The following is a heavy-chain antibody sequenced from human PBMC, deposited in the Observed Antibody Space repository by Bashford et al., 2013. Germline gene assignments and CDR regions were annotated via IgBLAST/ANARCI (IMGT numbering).Heavy chain of an antibody. CDR1: GYAFKSLG. Sequence: ASVKVSCKASGYAFKSLGISWVRQAPGQGLEWMGWISTYNGNTNYAQKLQGRVTMTTDTSTSTAYMELRSLRSDDTAVYYCARVPGSNEPYYYYGMDVWGQGTTVTVSS. J-gene: IGHJ6*02. D-gene: IGHD3-10*01. CDR2: ISTYNGNT. CDR3: ARVPGSNEPYYYYGMDV. V-gene: IGHV1-18*01.